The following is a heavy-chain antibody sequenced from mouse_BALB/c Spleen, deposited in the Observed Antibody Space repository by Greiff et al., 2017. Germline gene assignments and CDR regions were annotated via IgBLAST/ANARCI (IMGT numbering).Heavy chain of an antibody. CDR1: GYTFTSYW. J-gene: IGHJ4*01. V-gene: IGHV1-69*02. CDR2: IDPSDSYT. Sequence: VKLQQPGAELVKPGASVKLSCKASGYTFTSYWMHWVKQRPGQGLEWIGEIDPSDSYTNYNQKFKGKATWTVDKSSSTAYMQLSSLTSEDSAVYYCARGDGYSYYAMDYWGQGTSVTVSS. D-gene: IGHD2-3*01. CDR3: ARGDGYSYYAMDY.